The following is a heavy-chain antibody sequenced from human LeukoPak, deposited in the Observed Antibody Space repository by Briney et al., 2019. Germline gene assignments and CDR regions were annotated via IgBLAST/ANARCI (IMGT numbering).Heavy chain of an antibody. Sequence: ASVKVSCKASGGTFSSYAISWVRQAPGQGLEWMGGIIPIFGTANYAQKFQGRVTITTDESTSTAYMELSSLRSEDTAVYYCARSNGNFGYSSSSGLGDYYMDVWGKGTTVTVSS. CDR3: ARSNGNFGYSSSSGLGDYYMDV. J-gene: IGHJ6*03. CDR2: IIPIFGTA. V-gene: IGHV1-69*05. CDR1: GGTFSSYA. D-gene: IGHD6-6*01.